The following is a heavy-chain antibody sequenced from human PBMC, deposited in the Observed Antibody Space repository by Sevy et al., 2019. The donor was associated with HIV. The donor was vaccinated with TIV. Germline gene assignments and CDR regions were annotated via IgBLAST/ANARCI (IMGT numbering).Heavy chain of an antibody. J-gene: IGHJ4*02. CDR2: ISTYNGNT. CDR1: GYTFTNYG. D-gene: IGHD3-9*01. V-gene: IGHV1-18*01. CDR3: ARVGRTGYYYVDY. Sequence: ASVKVSCKASGYTFTNYGISWVRQAPGQGLEWMGWISTYNGNTNYAQKLQGRVTLTTDTSTSTAYMELRSLRSDDTAVYSCARVGRTGYYYVDYWGQGTLVTVSS.